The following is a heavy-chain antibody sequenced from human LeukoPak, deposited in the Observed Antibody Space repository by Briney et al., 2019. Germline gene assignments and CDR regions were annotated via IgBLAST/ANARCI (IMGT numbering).Heavy chain of an antibody. V-gene: IGHV3-23*01. CDR1: GFTISSYA. Sequence: GGSLRLSCAASGFTISSYALSWVRQAPGKGLEWVSSLSGSGYNTYYADSVKGRFTISRDNSKNTVYLQMNSLRAEDTAVYYCAKDPYGTRYFDYWGQGTLVTVSS. CDR2: LSGSGYNT. J-gene: IGHJ4*02. CDR3: AKDPYGTRYFDY. D-gene: IGHD2-2*01.